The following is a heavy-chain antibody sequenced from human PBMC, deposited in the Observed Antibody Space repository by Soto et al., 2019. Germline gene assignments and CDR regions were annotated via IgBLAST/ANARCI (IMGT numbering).Heavy chain of an antibody. CDR2: INPSGGT. D-gene: IGHD3-10*01. CDR3: ARHGWHLNWFDP. V-gene: IGHV1-46*01. J-gene: IGHJ5*02. CDR1: GFTISIYY. Sequence: ASVKVSCKASGFTISIYYVHWVRQAPGQGPEWMGIINPSGGTSLAQRFQGRVTISVDTSKNQFSLKLSSVTAADTAVYSCARHGWHLNWFDPWGQGTLVTVSS.